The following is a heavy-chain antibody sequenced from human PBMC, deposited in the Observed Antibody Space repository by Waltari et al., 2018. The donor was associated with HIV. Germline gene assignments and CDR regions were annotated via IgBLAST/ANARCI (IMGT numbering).Heavy chain of an antibody. J-gene: IGHJ6*02. CDR3: ASGYSSSWRSDYYYYGMDV. Sequence: EVQLVESGGGLVQPGGSLRLSCAASGFTFSSYWMHWVRQAPGKGLVWVSRINGDGSSTSYADSVKGRFTISRDNAKNTLYVQMNSLRAEDTAVYYCASGYSSSWRSDYYYYGMDVWGQGTTVTVSS. CDR2: INGDGSST. D-gene: IGHD6-13*01. CDR1: GFTFSSYW. V-gene: IGHV3-74*01.